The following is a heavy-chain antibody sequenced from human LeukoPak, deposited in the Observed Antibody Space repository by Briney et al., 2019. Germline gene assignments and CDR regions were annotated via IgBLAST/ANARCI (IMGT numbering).Heavy chain of an antibody. V-gene: IGHV4-39*01. Sequence: VTPSETLSLTCTVSGGSISSSSYYWGWIRQPPGKGLEWIGSIYYSGSTYYNPSLKSRVTISVDTSKNQFSLKLSSVTAADTAVYYCARGEPYPDYWGQGTLVTVSS. CDR3: ARGEPYPDY. J-gene: IGHJ4*02. D-gene: IGHD1-26*01. CDR1: GGSISSSSYY. CDR2: IYYSGST.